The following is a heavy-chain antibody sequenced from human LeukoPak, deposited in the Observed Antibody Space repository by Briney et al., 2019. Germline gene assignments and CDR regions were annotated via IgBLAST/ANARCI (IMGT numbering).Heavy chain of an antibody. V-gene: IGHV1-18*01. J-gene: IGHJ4*02. D-gene: IGHD2-2*01. CDR2: ISAYNGNT. Sequence: ASVKVSCKASGYTFTSYGISWVRQAPGQGLEWMGWISAYNGNTNYAQKLQGRVTMTTDTSTSTACMELRSLRSDDTAVYYCARDQYCSSTSCRAVRFDYWGQGTLVTVSS. CDR3: ARDQYCSSTSCRAVRFDY. CDR1: GYTFTSYG.